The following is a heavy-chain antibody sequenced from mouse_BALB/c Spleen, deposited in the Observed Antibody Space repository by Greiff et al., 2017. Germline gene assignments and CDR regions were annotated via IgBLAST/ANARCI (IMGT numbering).Heavy chain of an antibody. Sequence: VQLQQSGGGLVQPGGSRKLSCAASGFTFSSFGMHWVRQAPEKGLEWVAYISSGSSTIYYADTVKGRFTISRDNPKNTLFLQMTSLRSEDTAMYYCARSLYGNYAMDYWGQGTSVTVSS. CDR1: GFTFSSFG. J-gene: IGHJ4*01. CDR3: ARSLYGNYAMDY. V-gene: IGHV5-17*02. CDR2: ISSGSSTI. D-gene: IGHD2-1*01.